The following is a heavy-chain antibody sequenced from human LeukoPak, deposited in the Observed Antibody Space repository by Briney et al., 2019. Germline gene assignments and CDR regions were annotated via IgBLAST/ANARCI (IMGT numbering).Heavy chain of an antibody. CDR2: INPSGGST. CDR3: ATDLSWIRFDY. D-gene: IGHD5-12*01. Sequence: ASVKVSCKASGYTFTSYYMHWVRQAPGQGLEWMGIINPSGGSTSYAQKFQGRVTMTRDTSTSTVYMELSSQRAEDKDVCYCATDLSWIRFDYWGQGTLVTVSS. J-gene: IGHJ4*02. V-gene: IGHV1-46*01. CDR1: GYTFTSYY.